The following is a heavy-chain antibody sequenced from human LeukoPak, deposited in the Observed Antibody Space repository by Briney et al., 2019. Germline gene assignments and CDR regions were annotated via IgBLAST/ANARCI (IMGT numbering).Heavy chain of an antibody. CDR3: ASTVAGYPDDYLDY. J-gene: IGHJ4*02. CDR1: EFTISNYW. D-gene: IGHD6-19*01. Sequence: GGSLRLSCAASEFTISNYWMSWVRQAPGKGLERVAHTNQDGSKNYYVDSVRGRFTISRDNAKNSLYLQMNSLRAEDTAVYYCASTVAGYPDDYLDYWGQGTLVTVSS. CDR2: TNQDGSKN. V-gene: IGHV3-7*01.